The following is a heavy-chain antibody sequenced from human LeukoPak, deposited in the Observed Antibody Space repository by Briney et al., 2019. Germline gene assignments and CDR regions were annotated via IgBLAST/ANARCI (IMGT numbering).Heavy chain of an antibody. CDR1: GFTVSSNY. CDR3: ARGTRFAISMIVVVTKGHFDY. CDR2: IYSGGST. Sequence: GGSLRLSCAASGFTVSSNYMSGVRQAPGKGREWGSVIYSGGSTYYADSVKGRFTISRDNSKHSLYLQMNSLRAEDTAVYYCARGTRFAISMIVVVTKGHFDYWGQGPLVTVSS. V-gene: IGHV3-66*01. J-gene: IGHJ4*02. D-gene: IGHD3-22*01.